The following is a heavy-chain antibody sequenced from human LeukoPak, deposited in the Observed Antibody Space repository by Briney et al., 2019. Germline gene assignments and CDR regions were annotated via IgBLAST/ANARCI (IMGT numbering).Heavy chain of an antibody. D-gene: IGHD2-21*02. CDR2: INPNSGGT. CDR1: GYTFTGYY. CDR3: ARQPYCGGDCYFYDY. Sequence: ASVKVSCKASGYTFTGYYMHWVRQAPGQGLEWMGRINPNSGGTNYAQKFQGRVTMTRDTSISTAYMELSRLRSDDTAVYYCARQPYCGGDCYFYDYWGQGTLVTVSS. J-gene: IGHJ4*02. V-gene: IGHV1-2*06.